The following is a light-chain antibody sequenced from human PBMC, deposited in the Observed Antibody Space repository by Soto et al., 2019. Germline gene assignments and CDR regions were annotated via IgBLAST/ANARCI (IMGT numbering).Light chain of an antibody. CDR1: SSNIANNF. CDR2: RSN. J-gene: IGLJ3*02. CDR3: ASWNDNRSGVV. V-gene: IGLV1-47*01. Sequence: QSVLTQPPSASGTPGQRVTMSCSGTSSNIANNFCYWYEQLPGTAPKLLIYRSNHRPSGVPARFSASKSDTSASLAISGRRYEDGLNYYCASWNDNRSGVVFAGGSNLTF.